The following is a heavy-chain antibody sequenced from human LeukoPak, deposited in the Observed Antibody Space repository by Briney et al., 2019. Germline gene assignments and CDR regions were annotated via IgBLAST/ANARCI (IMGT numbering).Heavy chain of an antibody. V-gene: IGHV1-18*04. CDR3: ARGEILLDSSDWFDP. Sequence: SVKVSSTASAYNSATYGISWVRPATRQGIDWMGWMSAYNGNTNYAQKPQGRVTMTTDTSTSTAYMELRSLRSDDTAVYYCARGEILLDSSDWFDPWGQGTLVTVSS. CDR1: AYNSATYG. D-gene: IGHD2/OR15-2a*01. J-gene: IGHJ5*02. CDR2: MSAYNGNT.